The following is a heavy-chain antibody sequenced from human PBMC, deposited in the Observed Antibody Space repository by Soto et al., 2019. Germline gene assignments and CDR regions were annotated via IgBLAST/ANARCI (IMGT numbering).Heavy chain of an antibody. CDR3: ARDPGDIVVVPDAGNYYYYGMDV. V-gene: IGHV1-69*08. CDR2: IIPILGIA. J-gene: IGHJ6*02. D-gene: IGHD2-2*01. CDR1: GGTFSSYT. Sequence: QVQLVQSGAEVKKPGASVKVSCKASGGTFSSYTISWVRQAPGQGLEWMGRIIPILGIANYAQKFQGRVTITADKSTSTAYMELSSLRSEDTAVYYCARDPGDIVVVPDAGNYYYYGMDVWGQGTTVTVSS.